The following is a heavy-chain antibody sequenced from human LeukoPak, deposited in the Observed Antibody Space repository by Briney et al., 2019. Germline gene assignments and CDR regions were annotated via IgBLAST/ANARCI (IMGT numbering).Heavy chain of an antibody. D-gene: IGHD3-9*01. CDR3: ARDKNYDILTGQYDAFDI. V-gene: IGHV4-59*12. CDR2: IYYSGST. Sequence: SETLSLTCTVSGGSISSYYWSWIRQPPGKGLEWIGYIYYSGSTNYNPSLKSRVTISVDTSKNQFSLKLSSVTAADTAVYYCARDKNYDILTGQYDAFDIWGQGTMVTVSS. CDR1: GGSISSYY. J-gene: IGHJ3*02.